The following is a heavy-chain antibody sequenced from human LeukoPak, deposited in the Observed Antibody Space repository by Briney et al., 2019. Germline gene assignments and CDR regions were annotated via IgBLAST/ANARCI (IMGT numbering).Heavy chain of an antibody. D-gene: IGHD3-22*01. CDR1: GFTFSNYS. CDR2: ISSRSSYI. CDR3: ARFRFGCYDNTVPP. V-gene: IGHV3-21*01. J-gene: IGHJ5*02. Sequence: GGSLRLSCAASGFTFSNYSMNWVRQAPGKGLEWVSSISSRSSYIYYADSVKGRFSISRDNAKNSLYLQMNSLRAEDTAVYYCARFRFGCYDNTVPPWGQGTLVTVSS.